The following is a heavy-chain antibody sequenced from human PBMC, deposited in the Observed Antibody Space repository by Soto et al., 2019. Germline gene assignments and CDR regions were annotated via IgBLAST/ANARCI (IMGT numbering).Heavy chain of an antibody. CDR3: ARGLPTYDFWSGSLGYYYMDV. D-gene: IGHD3-3*01. J-gene: IGHJ6*03. V-gene: IGHV4-34*01. CDR2: INHSGST. Sequence: SETLSLTCAVYGGSFSGYYWSWIRQPPGKGLEWIGEINHSGSTNYNPSLKSRVTISVDTSKNQFSLKLSSVTAADTAVYYCARGLPTYDFWSGSLGYYYMDVWGKGTTVTVSS. CDR1: GGSFSGYY.